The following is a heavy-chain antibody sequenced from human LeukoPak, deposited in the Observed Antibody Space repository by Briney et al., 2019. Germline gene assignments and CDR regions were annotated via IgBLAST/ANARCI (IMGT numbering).Heavy chain of an antibody. V-gene: IGHV1-18*04. Sequence: ASVKVSCKASGYTSTSYGMSWVRQAPGQGLEWMGWIGAYNGNTNYAQKLQGRVTMTTDTSTSTAYMELRSLRSDDTAVYYCARMALTLAWFDPWGQGTLVTVSS. CDR3: ARMALTLAWFDP. D-gene: IGHD3-9*01. CDR2: IGAYNGNT. J-gene: IGHJ5*02. CDR1: GYTSTSYG.